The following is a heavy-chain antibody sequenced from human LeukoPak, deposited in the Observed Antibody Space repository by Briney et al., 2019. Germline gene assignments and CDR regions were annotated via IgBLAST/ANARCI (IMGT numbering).Heavy chain of an antibody. D-gene: IGHD6-13*01. CDR3: ARARKAAATDAFDI. CDR1: GFTFSSYA. J-gene: IGHJ3*02. CDR2: IKQDGSEK. V-gene: IGHV3-7*01. Sequence: GGSLRLSCAASGFTFSSYAMHWVRQAPGKGLEWVANIKQDGSEKYYVDSVKGRFTISRDNAKNSLYLQMNSLRAEDTAVYYCARARKAAATDAFDIWGQGTMVTVSS.